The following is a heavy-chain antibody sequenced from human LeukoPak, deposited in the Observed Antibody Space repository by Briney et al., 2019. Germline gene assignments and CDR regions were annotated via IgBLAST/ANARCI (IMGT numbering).Heavy chain of an antibody. CDR2: IYPGDSGT. CDR3: ARQRQGLADY. V-gene: IGHV5-51*01. D-gene: IGHD6-19*01. CDR1: GDSFSNYW. Sequence: GESLKISCKGSGDSFSNYWIGWVRQMPGKGLEWMGIIYPGDSGTAYSPSFQGQVTISVDKSINTAYLQWSSLKASDSAIYYCARQRQGLADYWGQGTLVTVSS. J-gene: IGHJ4*02.